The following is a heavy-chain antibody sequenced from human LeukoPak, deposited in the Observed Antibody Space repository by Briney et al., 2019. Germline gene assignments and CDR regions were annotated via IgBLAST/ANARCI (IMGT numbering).Heavy chain of an antibody. CDR3: ARAGSGWKKSYDCDY. CDR2: ISGSGSTI. V-gene: IGHV3-48*03. J-gene: IGHJ4*02. D-gene: IGHD6-19*01. CDR1: GFTFSSYE. Sequence: GGSLRLSCAASGFTFSSYEMNWVRQAPGKGLEWVSYISGSGSTIYYADSVKGRFTISRDNAKNSLYLQMNSLRAEDTAVYYCARAGSGWKKSYDCDYWGQGTLVTVSS.